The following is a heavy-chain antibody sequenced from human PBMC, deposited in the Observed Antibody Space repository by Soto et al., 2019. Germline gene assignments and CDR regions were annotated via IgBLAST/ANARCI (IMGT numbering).Heavy chain of an antibody. Sequence: EVQLVESGGGLVKPGGSLRLSCAASGFTFSNAWMGWVRQAPGRGLEWVGRIKSKTEGGATDYAAPVQGRFTISRDDSKDTLYVQMNSLKTEDTAVYYCTKDLDGVVVAAMDYWGQGTLVTVSS. CDR3: TKDLDGVVVAAMDY. D-gene: IGHD2-15*01. CDR2: IKSKTEGGAT. CDR1: GFTFSNAW. V-gene: IGHV3-15*01. J-gene: IGHJ4*02.